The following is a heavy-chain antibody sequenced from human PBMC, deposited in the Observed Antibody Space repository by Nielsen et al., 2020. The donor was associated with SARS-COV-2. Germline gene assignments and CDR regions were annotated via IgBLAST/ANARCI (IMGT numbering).Heavy chain of an antibody. CDR2: INAGNGNT. J-gene: IGHJ4*02. D-gene: IGHD2-8*01. CDR1: GYTFTSYA. CDR3: ARDGCTNGVCYTQHY. Sequence: ASVKVSYKASGYTFTSYAMHWVRQAPGQRLEWMGWINAGNGNTKYSQKFQGRVTITRDTSASTAYMELSSLRSEDTAVYYCARDGCTNGVCYTQHYWGQGTLVTVSS. V-gene: IGHV1-3*01.